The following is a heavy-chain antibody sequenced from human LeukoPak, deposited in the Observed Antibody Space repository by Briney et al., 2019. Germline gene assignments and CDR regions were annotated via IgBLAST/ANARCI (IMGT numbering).Heavy chain of an antibody. CDR3: ARFSYDILTGYSQGAFDI. CDR1: GYTFTSYG. V-gene: IGHV1-18*01. CDR2: ISAYNGNT. D-gene: IGHD3-9*01. J-gene: IGHJ3*02. Sequence: ASVKVSCKASGYTFTSYGISWVRQAPGQGLEWMGWISAYNGNTNYAQKLQGRVTMTTDTSTSTAYMELRSLRSDDTAVYYCARFSYDILTGYSQGAFDIWSQGTMVTVSS.